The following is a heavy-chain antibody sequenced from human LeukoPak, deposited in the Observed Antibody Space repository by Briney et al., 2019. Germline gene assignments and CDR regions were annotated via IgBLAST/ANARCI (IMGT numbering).Heavy chain of an antibody. CDR2: ISSSSSYI. V-gene: IGHV3-21*01. D-gene: IGHD1-26*01. Sequence: GGSLRLSCAASGFTFSSYSMNWVRQAPGKGLEWVSSISSSSSYIYYADSVKGRFTISRDNAKNSLYLQMNSLRAEDTAVYYCARGLVGATGAYYFYYWVQGTLVTVSS. CDR3: ARGLVGATGAYYFYY. CDR1: GFTFSSYS. J-gene: IGHJ4*02.